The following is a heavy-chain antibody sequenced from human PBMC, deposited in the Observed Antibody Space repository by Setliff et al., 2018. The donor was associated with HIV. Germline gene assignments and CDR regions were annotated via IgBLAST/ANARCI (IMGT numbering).Heavy chain of an antibody. CDR1: GGSISSYY. V-gene: IGHV4-59*01. Sequence: TLSLTCTVSGGSISSYYWSWIRQPPGKGLEWIGYIYYSGSTNYNPSLKSRVTISVDTSKNQFSLKLSSVTAADTAVYYCASLLGYCSGGSCYSGWFDPWGQGTLVTVSS. D-gene: IGHD2-15*01. CDR3: ASLLGYCSGGSCYSGWFDP. J-gene: IGHJ5*02. CDR2: IYYSGST.